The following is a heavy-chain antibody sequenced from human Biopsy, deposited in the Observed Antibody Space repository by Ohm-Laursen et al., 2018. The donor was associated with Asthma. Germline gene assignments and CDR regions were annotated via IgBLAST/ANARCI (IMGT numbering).Heavy chain of an antibody. Sequence: SSVKVSCKASGDIFSSFGIKWVRLAPGQGLEWMGGVIPIYGTTHTAQKFQDRVTLTADESTSTAYMELSSLTSEDTAVYYCAREVSTVDYGYYYFAMDVWGQGTTVAVSS. CDR1: GDIFSSFG. V-gene: IGHV1-69*01. D-gene: IGHD4-17*01. CDR2: VIPIYGTT. CDR3: AREVSTVDYGYYYFAMDV. J-gene: IGHJ6*02.